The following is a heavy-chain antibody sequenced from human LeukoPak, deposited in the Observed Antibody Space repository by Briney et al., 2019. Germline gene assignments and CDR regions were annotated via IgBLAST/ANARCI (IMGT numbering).Heavy chain of an antibody. Sequence: PGGSLRLSCAASGFIFSAYAMIWVRLAPGKGLEWVSYISGSSSTIYCADSVEGRFTIPRDNAKNYLYLQMNSQRNEDTAVYSCARDGGGGYFDYWGQGTLVTVSS. CDR1: GFIFSAYA. J-gene: IGHJ4*02. D-gene: IGHD2-15*01. CDR3: ARDGGGGYFDY. V-gene: IGHV3-48*02. CDR2: ISGSSSTI.